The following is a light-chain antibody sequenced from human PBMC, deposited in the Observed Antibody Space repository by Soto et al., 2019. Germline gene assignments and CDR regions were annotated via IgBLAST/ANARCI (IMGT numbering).Light chain of an antibody. J-gene: IGLJ2*01. CDR2: DVN. Sequence: QSALTQPASVSGSPGQSITISCTAISSDFGGYNYVSWYQHLPGKAPKLMIYDVNNRPSGVSNRFSGSKSGNTASLNISGLQAEDEADYYCSSYTGGSSLVFGGGTKVTVL. CDR3: SSYTGGSSLV. CDR1: SSDFGGYNY. V-gene: IGLV2-14*03.